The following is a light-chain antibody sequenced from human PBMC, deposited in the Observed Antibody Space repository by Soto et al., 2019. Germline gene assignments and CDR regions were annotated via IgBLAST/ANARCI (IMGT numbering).Light chain of an antibody. V-gene: IGLV2-14*01. CDR2: GVS. CDR1: ISDFVVYNY. Sequence: QSALTQPASVSGSPGQSITISCSGTISDFVVYNYVSWYQQHPGKAPKLMLYGVSKRPSGVSNRFSGSKSGNTASLTISGLQAEDEADYYCCSYEGRYIYVFGSGTKLTVL. J-gene: IGLJ1*01. CDR3: CSYEGRYIYV.